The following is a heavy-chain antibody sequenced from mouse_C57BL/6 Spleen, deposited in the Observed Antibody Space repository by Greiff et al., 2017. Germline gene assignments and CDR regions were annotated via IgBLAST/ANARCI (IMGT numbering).Heavy chain of an antibody. CDR1: GYTFTGYW. J-gene: IGHJ2*01. CDR2: ILPGSGGT. Sequence: VKLVESGAELMKPGASVKLSCKATGYTFTGYWIEWVKQRPGHGLEWIGEILPGSGGTNYNEKFKGKATFTADTSSNTAYMQLSSLTTEDSAIYYCARGERDYFDYWGQGTTLTVSS. V-gene: IGHV1-9*01. CDR3: ARGERDYFDY. D-gene: IGHD2-13*01.